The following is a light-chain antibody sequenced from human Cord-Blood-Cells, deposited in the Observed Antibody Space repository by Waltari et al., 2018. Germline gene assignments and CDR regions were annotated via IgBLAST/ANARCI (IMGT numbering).Light chain of an antibody. CDR2: WAS. Sequence: DIVMTQSPDSLAVSLGERATINCKSSQSVLYSSNNKNYLAWYQQKPGQPPKLLIYWASTRVSGVPDRFSGSGSGTDFTLTISSLHAEDVAVYYCQQYYSTPYTFGQGTKLEIK. V-gene: IGKV4-1*01. CDR3: QQYYSTPYT. CDR1: QSVLYSSNNKNY. J-gene: IGKJ2*01.